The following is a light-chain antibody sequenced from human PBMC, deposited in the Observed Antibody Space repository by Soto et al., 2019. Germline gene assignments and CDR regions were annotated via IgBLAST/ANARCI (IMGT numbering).Light chain of an antibody. CDR2: EVT. CDR1: SSDVGTFNY. J-gene: IGLJ3*02. Sequence: QSVLTQPASVSGSPGQSITISCTGTSSDVGTFNYVSWYQQHPGKGPQFIIYEVTNRPSGVSNRFSGSKSGNTASLTISGLEAEDEADYFCSSYTGGITYWVFGGGTKLTVL. CDR3: SSYTGGITYWV. V-gene: IGLV2-14*01.